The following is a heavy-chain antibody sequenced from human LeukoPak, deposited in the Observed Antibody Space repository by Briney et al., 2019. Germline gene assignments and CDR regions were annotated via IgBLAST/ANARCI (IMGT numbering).Heavy chain of an antibody. J-gene: IGHJ3*02. CDR1: GGSFCSTSDSRYR. CDR2: IYYPGDT. D-gene: IGHD5-24*01. Sequence: PSETLSLTCTAPGGSFCSTSDSRYRRSRGRQPPGKGLEWIGSIYYPGDTYYNPSLKGRVTISLDKSKNQLSLKLSSVAAADTAVYYCARYCRLKLKYAFDIWGQGTMVTVFS. V-gene: IGHV4-39*01. CDR3: ARYCRLKLKYAFDI.